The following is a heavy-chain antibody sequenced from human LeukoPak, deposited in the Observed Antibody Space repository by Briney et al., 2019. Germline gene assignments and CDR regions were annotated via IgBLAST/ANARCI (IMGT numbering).Heavy chain of an antibody. CDR2: INHSGST. V-gene: IGHV4-34*01. CDR1: GGSFSGYY. Sequence: SETLSLTCAVYGGSFSGYYWSWIRQPPGKGLEGIGEINHSGSTNYNPSLKSRVTISVDTSKNQFSLKLSSVTAADTAVYYCARSGSGMGFTFGGVINYWGQGTLVTVSS. CDR3: ARSGSGMGFTFGGVINY. D-gene: IGHD3-16*01. J-gene: IGHJ4*02.